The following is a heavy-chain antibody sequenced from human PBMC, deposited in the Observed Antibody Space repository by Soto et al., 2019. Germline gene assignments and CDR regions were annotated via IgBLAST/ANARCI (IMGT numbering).Heavy chain of an antibody. Sequence: ASVKVSCKASGYTFTNYGINWVRQAPGQGLKWMGWISAYNGNTNYAQKLQGRVTMTTDTFTKTADMELRSLRSDDTAVYYCARGGEVAQPIYDYYCREVWGRGTTVIVSS. J-gene: IGHJ6*02. CDR1: GYTFTNYG. CDR3: ARGGEVAQPIYDYYCREV. V-gene: IGHV1-18*04. CDR2: ISAYNGNT. D-gene: IGHD3-10*01.